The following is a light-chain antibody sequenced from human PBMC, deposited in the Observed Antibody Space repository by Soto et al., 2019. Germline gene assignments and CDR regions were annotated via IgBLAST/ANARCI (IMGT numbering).Light chain of an antibody. CDR1: QTVASN. V-gene: IGKV3-15*01. CDR2: GAS. CDR3: QQYHNWPPQYT. J-gene: IGKJ2*01. Sequence: EIVMTQSPATLSVSPGERATLSCRASQTVASNVAWYQQKPGQAPRLLIHGASTRATGVSARFSGTGSGTEFTLPISSLQSEDFAVYYCQQYHNWPPQYTFGQGTRLQIK.